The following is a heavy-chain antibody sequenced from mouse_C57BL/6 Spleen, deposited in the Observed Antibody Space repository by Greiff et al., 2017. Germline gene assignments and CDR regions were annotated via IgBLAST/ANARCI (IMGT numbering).Heavy chain of an antibody. J-gene: IGHJ3*01. Sequence: VHLVESGAELVKPGASVKISCKASGYAFSSYWMNWVKQRPGKGLEWIGQIYPGDGDTNYNGKFKGKATLTADKSSSTAYMQLSSLTSEDSAVYFCARGGDYDAPFAYWGQGTLVTVSA. D-gene: IGHD2-4*01. V-gene: IGHV1-80*01. CDR2: IYPGDGDT. CDR3: ARGGDYDAPFAY. CDR1: GYAFSSYW.